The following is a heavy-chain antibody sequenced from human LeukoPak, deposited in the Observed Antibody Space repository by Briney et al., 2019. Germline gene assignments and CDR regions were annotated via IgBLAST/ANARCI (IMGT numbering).Heavy chain of an antibody. CDR3: ARDRLWRYDSSGYPHYYFDY. D-gene: IGHD3-22*01. CDR1: GGSISSGAYY. V-gene: IGHV4-31*03. Sequence: SQTLSLTCTVSGGSISSGAYYWTWRRQHPGKGVEWLGYMYYSGNTYYNPSLKSRVTISVDTSKNQFSLKLISVTAADTAVYYCARDRLWRYDSSGYPHYYFDYWGQGTLVTVSS. CDR2: MYYSGNT. J-gene: IGHJ4*02.